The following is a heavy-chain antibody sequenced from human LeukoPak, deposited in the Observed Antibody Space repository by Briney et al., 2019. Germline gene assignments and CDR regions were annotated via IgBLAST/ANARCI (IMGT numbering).Heavy chain of an antibody. CDR1: GFTFSSYS. Sequence: RTGGSLRLSCAASGFTFSSYSMNWVRQAPGKGLEWDSSISSSSSYIYYADSVKGRFTISRDNAKNSLYLQMNSLRAEDTAVYYCARDREGATFSAFDIWGQGTMVTVSS. V-gene: IGHV3-21*01. CDR2: ISSSSSYI. J-gene: IGHJ3*02. CDR3: ARDREGATFSAFDI. D-gene: IGHD1-26*01.